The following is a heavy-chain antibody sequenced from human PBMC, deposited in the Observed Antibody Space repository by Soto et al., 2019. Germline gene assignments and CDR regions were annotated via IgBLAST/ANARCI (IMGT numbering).Heavy chain of an antibody. V-gene: IGHV4-59*01. J-gene: IGHJ5*02. CDR1: GGSISSYY. Sequence: PSLTCTVSGGSISSYYWSWIRQPPGKGLEWIGYIYYSGSTNYNPSLKSRVTISVDTSKNQFSLKLSSVTAADTAVYYCARERSSIAARGGSWFDPWGQGTLVTVSS. CDR3: ARERSSIAARGGSWFDP. D-gene: IGHD6-6*01. CDR2: IYYSGST.